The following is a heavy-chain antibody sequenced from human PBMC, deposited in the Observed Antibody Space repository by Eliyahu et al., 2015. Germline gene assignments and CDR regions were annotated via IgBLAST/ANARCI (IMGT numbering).Heavy chain of an antibody. Sequence: VQLMESGGGLVTPGGSLRLSCVASGXXFXXHXVTWVRLGPGKGLEWVSSIDTGSTYIYYADSVKGRFTISRDNAKNSVYLQMNTLSPEDTGIYFCARDGGFAVPGAIDYYYAMDVWGQGTTVTVSS. V-gene: IGHV3-21*01. CDR2: IDTGSTYI. J-gene: IGHJ6*02. D-gene: IGHD6-19*01. CDR1: GXXFXXHX. CDR3: ARDGGFAVPGAIDYYYAMDV.